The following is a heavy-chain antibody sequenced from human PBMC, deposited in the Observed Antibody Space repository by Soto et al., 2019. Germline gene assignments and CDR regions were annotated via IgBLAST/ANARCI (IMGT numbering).Heavy chain of an antibody. CDR1: GYTFTGYY. D-gene: IGHD6-6*01. Sequence: ASVKVSCKASGYTFTGYYIHWVRQAPGQGLEWLGWINPNNGGTKYAQKFQGRVTMTSDTSISTAHMELSRLRSDDTAGYYCARGAYRSSYYYGFNVWGQGTTVTVSS. V-gene: IGHV1-2*02. CDR2: INPNNGGT. CDR3: ARGAYRSSYYYGFNV. J-gene: IGHJ6*02.